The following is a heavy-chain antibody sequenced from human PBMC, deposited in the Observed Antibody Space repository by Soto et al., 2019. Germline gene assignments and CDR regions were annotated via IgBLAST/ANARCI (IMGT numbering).Heavy chain of an antibody. D-gene: IGHD3-10*01. Sequence: GGSLRLSCAASGFAFTDYAMNWLRQSPGKGLEWVSGINGKGSTSYYPDSVRGRFTISRDNAKTTVYLQLNSLRAEDTAVYYCARGGGGYASGSYLSDWGQGTPVTVSS. CDR3: ARGGGGYASGSYLSD. J-gene: IGHJ4*02. V-gene: IGHV3-23*01. CDR1: GFAFTDYA. CDR2: INGKGSTS.